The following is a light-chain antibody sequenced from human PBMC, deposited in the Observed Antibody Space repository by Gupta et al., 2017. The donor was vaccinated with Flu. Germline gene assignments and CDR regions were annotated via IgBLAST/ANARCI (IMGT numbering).Light chain of an antibody. J-gene: IGLJ3*02. CDR2: DVS. V-gene: IGLV2-8*01. Sequence: SSDVGAYNYVSWYQQYSGKAPKLLIYDVSKRPSGVPDRFSGSKSDNTASLTVSGLQAEDEADYYCSSYTGSNNFVVFGGGTKLTVL. CDR1: SSDVGAYNY. CDR3: SSYTGSNNFVV.